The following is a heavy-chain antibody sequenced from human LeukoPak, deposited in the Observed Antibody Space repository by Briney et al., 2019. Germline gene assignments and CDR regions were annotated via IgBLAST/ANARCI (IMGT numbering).Heavy chain of an antibody. D-gene: IGHD2-15*01. CDR2: VHSRGST. CDR1: AGSISIGDYY. J-gene: IGHJ3*02. V-gene: IGHV4-39*01. CDR3: ASRTLLGPFHI. Sequence: KPSATLSLTCTVSAGSISIGDYYWGWIRQPPGKGLEWIGTVHSRGSTDYNPSLKSRVTISADTSKNQFSLKLSSVTASDTAVYYCASRTLLGPFHIWGRGTIVTVSS.